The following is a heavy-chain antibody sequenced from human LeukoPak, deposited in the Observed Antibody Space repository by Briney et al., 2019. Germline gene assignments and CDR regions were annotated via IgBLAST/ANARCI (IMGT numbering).Heavy chain of an antibody. Sequence: PGGSLRLSCAASGFTFSDYYMSWIRQAPGKGLEWVSYISSSGSTIYYADSVKGRFTISRDNAKNSLYLQMNSLRAEDTAVYYCACSSGWRHYYYHYMDVWGKGTTVTVSS. J-gene: IGHJ6*03. CDR2: ISSSGSTI. V-gene: IGHV3-11*01. CDR1: GFTFSDYY. CDR3: ACSSGWRHYYYHYMDV. D-gene: IGHD3-22*01.